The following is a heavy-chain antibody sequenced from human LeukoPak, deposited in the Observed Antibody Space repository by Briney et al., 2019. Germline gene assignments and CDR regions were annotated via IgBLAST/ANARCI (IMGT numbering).Heavy chain of an antibody. J-gene: IGHJ6*02. Sequence: PGGSLRLSCAASGFTFSSYWMHWVRQAPGKGLVWVSRINSDGSSTSYADSVKGRFTISRDNAKNTLYLQMNSLRAEDTAVYYCAREAFYYGMDVWGQGTTVTVSS. CDR3: AREAFYYGMDV. V-gene: IGHV3-74*01. CDR1: GFTFSSYW. D-gene: IGHD3-3*02. CDR2: INSDGSST.